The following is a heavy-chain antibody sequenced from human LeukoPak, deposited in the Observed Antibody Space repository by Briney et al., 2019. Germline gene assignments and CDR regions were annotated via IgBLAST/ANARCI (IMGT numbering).Heavy chain of an antibody. CDR1: GGSFSGYY. CDR3: ARVTYYYDSSGYRRDAFDI. J-gene: IGHJ3*02. D-gene: IGHD3-22*01. V-gene: IGHV4-34*01. CDR2: INHSGST. Sequence: SETLSLTCAVYGGSFSGYYWSWIRQPPGKGLEWIGEINHSGSTNYNPSLKSRVTISVDTSKNQFSLKLSSVTAADTAVYYCARVTYYYDSSGYRRDAFDIWGQGTMVTVSS.